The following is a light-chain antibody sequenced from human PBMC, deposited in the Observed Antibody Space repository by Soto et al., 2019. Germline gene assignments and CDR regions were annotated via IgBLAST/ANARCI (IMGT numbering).Light chain of an antibody. J-gene: IGLJ1*01. V-gene: IGLV2-14*01. CDR3: NSYTTSSTYV. CDR1: SSDVGGYNY. Sequence: QSVLTQPAYVSGSPGESITISCTGTSSDVGGYNYVSWYQQHPGKAPKLMIYDVSNRPSGVSNRFSGSKSGNTASLTISGLRAEDEADYYCNSYTTSSTYVFGTGTKAPS. CDR2: DVS.